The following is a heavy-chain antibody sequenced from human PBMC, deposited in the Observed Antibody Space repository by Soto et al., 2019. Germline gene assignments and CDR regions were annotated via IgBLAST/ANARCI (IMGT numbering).Heavy chain of an antibody. CDR2: IIPLFGTP. J-gene: IGHJ4*02. V-gene: IGHV1-69*01. Sequence: QVQLVQSGAEVKKPGSSVKVSCKASGGIFSTYAISWLRQAPGQGLEGMGGIIPLFGTPHYAQRFQGRVTIPRDESTSTAYTELSRPRSEDTAVYYCARDRDDYGSGNYYNRIDFWGQGTLVTVAS. CDR1: GGIFSTYA. CDR3: ARDRDDYGSGNYYNRIDF. D-gene: IGHD3-10*01.